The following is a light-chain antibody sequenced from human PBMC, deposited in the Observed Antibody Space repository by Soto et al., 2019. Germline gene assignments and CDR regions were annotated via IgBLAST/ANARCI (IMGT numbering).Light chain of an antibody. CDR3: QQYGSSLTWT. CDR1: RIVSSSD. CDR2: GAS. V-gene: IGKV3-20*01. Sequence: TRSLRKPHLPPGARARLSFRAIRIVSSSDLAWYPQKPGQAPRLLIYGASSRATGIPDRFSGSGSGTDFTLTISRLEPEECAVYYCQQYGSSLTWTFGQGTKV. J-gene: IGKJ1*01.